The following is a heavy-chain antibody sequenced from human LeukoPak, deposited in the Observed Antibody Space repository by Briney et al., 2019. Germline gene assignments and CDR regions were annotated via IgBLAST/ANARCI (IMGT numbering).Heavy chain of an antibody. J-gene: IGHJ6*03. CDR3: AKAGGATYYYYYHMDV. D-gene: IGHD1-26*01. V-gene: IGHV3-23*01. Sequence: SGGSLRLSCAASRFTFINYAMSWVRQAPGKGLEWVSAISGSGSRTYYADSVKGRFTISRDNSNNTLYLQMNSLRVEDTAVYYCAKAGGATYYYYYHMDVWDKGTTVTVSS. CDR2: ISGSGSRT. CDR1: RFTFINYA.